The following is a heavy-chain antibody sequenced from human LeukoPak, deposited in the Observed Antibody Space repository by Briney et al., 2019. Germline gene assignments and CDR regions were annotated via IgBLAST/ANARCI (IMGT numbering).Heavy chain of an antibody. CDR1: GGSFSGYY. V-gene: IGHV4-34*01. CDR2: ISHSGST. Sequence: SETLSLTCAVYGGSFSGYYWSWIRQPPGKGLEWIGEISHSGSTNYNPSLTSRVTISVDTSKNQFSLRLSSVTAADTAVYYCATLDCILDYWGQGTLVTVSS. CDR3: ATLDCILDY. J-gene: IGHJ4*02. D-gene: IGHD2-21*02.